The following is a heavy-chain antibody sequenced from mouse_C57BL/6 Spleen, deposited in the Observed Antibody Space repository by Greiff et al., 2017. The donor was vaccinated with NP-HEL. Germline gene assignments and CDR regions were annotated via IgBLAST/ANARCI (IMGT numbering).Heavy chain of an antibody. J-gene: IGHJ4*01. CDR2: IYPGDGDT. V-gene: IGHV1-80*01. CDR1: GYAFSSYW. D-gene: IGHD1-1*01. Sequence: VQLQQSGAELVKPGASVKISCKASGYAFSSYWMNWVKQRPGKGLEWIGQIYPGDGDTNYNGKFKGKATLTADKSSSTAYMQHSSLTSEDSAVYFCARNPYYYGSSYSGYAMDYWGQGTSVTVSS. CDR3: ARNPYYYGSSYSGYAMDY.